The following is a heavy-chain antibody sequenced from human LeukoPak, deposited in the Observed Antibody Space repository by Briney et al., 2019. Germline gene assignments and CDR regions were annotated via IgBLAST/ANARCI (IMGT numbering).Heavy chain of an antibody. J-gene: IGHJ4*02. D-gene: IGHD2-21*02. CDR2: ITSSGSTI. CDR1: GFTFSDSY. Sequence: GGSLRLSCAASGFTFSDSYTSWIRQAPGKGLEWVSYITSSGSTIYYADSVKGRFTISRDNAKNSLYLQMNSLRAEDTAVYYCASHLYCGGDCYIFNYWGQGTLVTVSS. CDR3: ASHLYCGGDCYIFNY. V-gene: IGHV3-11*01.